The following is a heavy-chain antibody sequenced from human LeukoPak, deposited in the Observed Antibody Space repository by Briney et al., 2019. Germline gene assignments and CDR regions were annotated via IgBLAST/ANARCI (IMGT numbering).Heavy chain of an antibody. CDR2: IYYSGT. D-gene: IGHD3-22*01. J-gene: IGHJ4*02. CDR1: GGSISSYY. V-gene: IGHV4-59*01. CDR3: ARERYYDSTFDY. Sequence: SETLSLTCTVSGGSISSYYWSWIRQPPGKGLEWIGYIYYSGTTYNPSLKSRVTISVDTSKNQFSLKLSSVTAADTAVYYCARERYYDSTFDYWGQGTLVTVSS.